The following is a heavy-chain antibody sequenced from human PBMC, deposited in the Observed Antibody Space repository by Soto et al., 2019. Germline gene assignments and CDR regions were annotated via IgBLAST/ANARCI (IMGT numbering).Heavy chain of an antibody. J-gene: IGHJ4*02. CDR1: GFSLSSYA. Sequence: GGSLRLSCAASGFSLSSYAMTWVHQAPGKGLEWVSGITASGEKLSYAYYVKVRFTVSRDNSKKTLYLQMHSLRADDTAVYYCARDCSSSTRSVWAXWGQGTSVTVSX. CDR3: ARDCSSSTRSVWAX. V-gene: IGHV3-23*01. D-gene: IGHD2-2*01. CDR2: ITASGEKL.